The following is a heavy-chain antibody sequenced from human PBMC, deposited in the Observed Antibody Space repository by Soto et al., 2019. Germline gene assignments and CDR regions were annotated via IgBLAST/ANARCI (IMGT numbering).Heavy chain of an antibody. J-gene: IGHJ4*02. V-gene: IGHV4-59*01. CDR1: GVYIGNYY. Sequence: PSETLSLTCTVSGVYIGNYYWSWFRQPPGKGLECIGFIFSSGNTTYYPSVKSRVAISIDTSRNQLSLQLTSVTAADTALYYCARGRRRATFAMHSDTPLALFWEYWAQGTLVTVSS. CDR3: ARGRRRATFAMHSDTPLALFWEY. D-gene: IGHD3-3*01. CDR2: IFSSGNT.